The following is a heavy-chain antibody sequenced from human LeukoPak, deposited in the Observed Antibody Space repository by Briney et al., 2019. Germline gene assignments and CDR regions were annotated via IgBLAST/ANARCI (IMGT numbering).Heavy chain of an antibody. Sequence: GGSLRLSCAASGFTFSSYSMNWVRQAPGKGLEWVSSISSSSSYIYYADSVKGRFTISRDNAKNSLYLQMNSLRAEDTAVYYCARSPAGRDYFAYWGQGTLVTVSS. CDR2: ISSSSSYI. CDR1: GFTFSSYS. V-gene: IGHV3-21*01. D-gene: IGHD6-19*01. J-gene: IGHJ4*02. CDR3: ARSPAGRDYFAY.